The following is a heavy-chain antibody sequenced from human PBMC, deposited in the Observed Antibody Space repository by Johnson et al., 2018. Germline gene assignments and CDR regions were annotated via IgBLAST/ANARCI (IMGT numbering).Heavy chain of an antibody. CDR3: AKDIAAGYYYYYAMDV. J-gene: IGHJ6*02. Sequence: VQLVESGGGLVQPGRSLRLSCAASGFTFDDYAMHWVRQAPGKGLGWVSGISWNSGSIGYADAVKGRFTISRDNAKNSLYLQMNSLAVDTALYYCAKDIAAGYYYYYAMDVWGQGTTVTVSS. D-gene: IGHD6-13*01. CDR1: GFTFDDYA. V-gene: IGHV3-9*01. CDR2: ISWNSGSI.